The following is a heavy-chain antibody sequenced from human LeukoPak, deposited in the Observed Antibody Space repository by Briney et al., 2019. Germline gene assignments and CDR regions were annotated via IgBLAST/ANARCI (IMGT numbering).Heavy chain of an antibody. Sequence: LAGGSLRLSCTASGFTFSSYWMTWVRRAPGKGLEWVANIKQDGSEKYYVDSVKGRFTISRDNAKNSLYLRMNSLRAEDTAVYYCARDLGYSSGPNYWGQGTRVTVSS. CDR3: ARDLGYSSGPNY. D-gene: IGHD6-19*01. CDR2: IKQDGSEK. V-gene: IGHV3-7*01. J-gene: IGHJ4*02. CDR1: GFTFSSYW.